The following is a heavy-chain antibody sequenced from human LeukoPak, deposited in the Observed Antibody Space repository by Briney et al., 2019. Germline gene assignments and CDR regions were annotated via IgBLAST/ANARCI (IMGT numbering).Heavy chain of an antibody. CDR1: GLTFSAYS. CDR2: ISAREGAT. V-gene: IGHV3-23*01. Sequence: GGSLRLSCTVSGLTFSAYSLIWVRQAPQKGLEWVSVISAREGATYYADSVRGRFTISRDNSRTKVYLQMNSLRAEDTAVYYCANYDYVWGSHRHLEYWGQGTLVTVSS. CDR3: ANYDYVWGSHRHLEY. J-gene: IGHJ4*02. D-gene: IGHD3-16*02.